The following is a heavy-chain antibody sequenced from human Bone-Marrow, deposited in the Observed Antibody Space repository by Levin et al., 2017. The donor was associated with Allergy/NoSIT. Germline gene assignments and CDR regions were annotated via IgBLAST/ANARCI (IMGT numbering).Heavy chain of an antibody. D-gene: IGHD2-15*01. Sequence: SQTLSLTCAVYGGSFSGYYWSWIRQPPGKGLEWIGEINHRGSTNYNPSLNSRVSISVDTSTNQFSLKLSSVTAAGTAVYYCASVRVDANWFDPWGQGTLVTVSS. J-gene: IGHJ5*02. CDR3: ASVRVDANWFDP. V-gene: IGHV4-34*01. CDR1: GGSFSGYY. CDR2: INHRGST.